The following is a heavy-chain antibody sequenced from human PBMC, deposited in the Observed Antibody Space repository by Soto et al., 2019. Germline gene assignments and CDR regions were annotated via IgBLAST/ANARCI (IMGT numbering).Heavy chain of an antibody. J-gene: IGHJ4*02. D-gene: IGHD6-19*01. CDR1: GFTFSSYG. Sequence: GGSLRLSCAASGFTFSSYGMHWVRQAPGKGLEWVAVIWYDGSNKYYADSVKGRFTISRDNSKNTLYLQMNSLRAEDTAVYYCARDPGIAVAGTFDYWGQGTLVTVSS. V-gene: IGHV3-33*01. CDR2: IWYDGSNK. CDR3: ARDPGIAVAGTFDY.